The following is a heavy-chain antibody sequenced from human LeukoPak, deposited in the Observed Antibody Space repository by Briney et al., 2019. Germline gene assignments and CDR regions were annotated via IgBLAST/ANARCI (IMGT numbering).Heavy chain of an antibody. CDR3: ANYDSSGSKNDAFDI. J-gene: IGHJ3*02. V-gene: IGHV4-30-4*08. CDR2: IYYSGST. D-gene: IGHD3-22*01. CDR1: GGSISSGDYY. Sequence: SETLSLTCTVSGGSISSGDYYWSWIRQSPGKGLEWIGYIYYSGSTYYNPSLKSRVTISVDTSKNQFSLKLSSVTAADTAVYYCANYDSSGSKNDAFDIWSQGTMVTVSS.